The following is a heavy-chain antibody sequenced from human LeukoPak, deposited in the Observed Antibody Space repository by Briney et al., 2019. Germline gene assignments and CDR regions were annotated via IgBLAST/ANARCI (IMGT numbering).Heavy chain of an antibody. J-gene: IGHJ4*02. CDR3: ARDGVTTVTTFDY. CDR2: ISSSSSYI. D-gene: IGHD4-17*01. Sequence: GGSLRLSCAASGFTFSSYEMNWVRQAPGKGLEWVSSISSSSSYIYYADSVKGRFTISRDNAKNSLYLQMNSLRAEDTAVYYCARDGVTTVTTFDYWGQGTLVTVSS. CDR1: GFTFSSYE. V-gene: IGHV3-21*01.